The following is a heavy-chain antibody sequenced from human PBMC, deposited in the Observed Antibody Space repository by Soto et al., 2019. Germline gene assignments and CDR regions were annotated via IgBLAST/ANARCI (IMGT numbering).Heavy chain of an antibody. CDR3: AKSQLWPTSAPDYYYYGMDV. Sequence: HPGGSLRLSCAASGFTFSSYAMSWVRQAPGKGLEWVSAISGSGGSTYYADSVKGRFTISRDNSKNTLYLQMNSLRAEDTAVYYCAKSQLWPTSAPDYYYYGMDVWGQGTTVTVSS. CDR2: ISGSGGST. D-gene: IGHD5-18*01. J-gene: IGHJ6*02. V-gene: IGHV3-23*01. CDR1: GFTFSSYA.